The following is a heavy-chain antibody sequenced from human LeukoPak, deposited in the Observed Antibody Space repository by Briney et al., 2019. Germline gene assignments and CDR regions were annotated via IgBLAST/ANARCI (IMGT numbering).Heavy chain of an antibody. D-gene: IGHD1-26*01. CDR3: ARGAKWAYYFDY. CDR1: GFTLTTYA. CDR2: ISFDGGNE. Sequence: QSGRSLRLSCIASGFTLTTYAMHWVRQAPGKGLEWVAVISFDGGNEDYADSVEGRFTLSRDTSKNMVYLQMNSLTVEDTAVYYCARGAKWAYYFDYWGQGTLVTVSS. V-gene: IGHV3-30-3*01. J-gene: IGHJ4*02.